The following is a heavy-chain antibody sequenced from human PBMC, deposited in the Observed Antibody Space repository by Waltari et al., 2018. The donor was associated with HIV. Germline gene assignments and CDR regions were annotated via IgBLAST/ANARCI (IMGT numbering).Heavy chain of an antibody. CDR2: SNPNSGNT. D-gene: IGHD1-26*01. CDR1: GYNFTGYY. J-gene: IGHJ4*02. CDR3: ARDGVGDAAFDY. V-gene: IGHV1-2*02. Sequence: QVQLLQSGPEVRKPGASVKVSCRAPGYNFTGYYMHWVRQAPGQGLKWIGWSNPNSGNTNFGQKFKGRVTLTRGTSIRTAYLEMRRLKSDDTAIYYCARDGVGDAAFDYWGQGTLVTVS.